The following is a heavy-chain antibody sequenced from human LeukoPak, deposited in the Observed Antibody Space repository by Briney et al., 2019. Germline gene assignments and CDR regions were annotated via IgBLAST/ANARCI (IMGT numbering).Heavy chain of an antibody. CDR1: GLPIGDFA. Sequence: GGSLRLSCVASGLPIGDFAMHWVRQAPGQGPEWVSLISGDGVSTFFTDSVKGRFSISRDNSKNSLFLEMSSLRTEDTAMYYCARESGKFDYWGQETLVAVSS. V-gene: IGHV3-43*02. J-gene: IGHJ4*02. CDR3: ARESGKFDY. CDR2: ISGDGVST.